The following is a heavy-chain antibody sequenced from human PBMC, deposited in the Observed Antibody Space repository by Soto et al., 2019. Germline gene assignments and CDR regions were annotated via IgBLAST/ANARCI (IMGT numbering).Heavy chain of an antibody. J-gene: IGHJ4*02. CDR1: GFTVSSNY. D-gene: IGHD3-3*01. Sequence: GGSLRLSCAASGFTVSSNYMSWVRQAPGKGLEWVSVIYSGGSTYYADSVKGRFTISRDNSKNTLYLQMNSLRAEDTAAYYCARVKFFGVNSDYWGQGTLVTVSS. CDR3: ARVKFFGVNSDY. V-gene: IGHV3-53*01. CDR2: IYSGGST.